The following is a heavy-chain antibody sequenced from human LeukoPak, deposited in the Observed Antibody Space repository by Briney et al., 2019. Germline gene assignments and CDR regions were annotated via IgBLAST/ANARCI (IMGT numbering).Heavy chain of an antibody. J-gene: IGHJ4*02. D-gene: IGHD2-21*02. V-gene: IGHV3-43*01. CDR1: GFKFDDYT. Sequence: GGSLRLSCSASGFKFDDYTMHWVRQAPGKGLEWVSLISWDGTNTFYSDSVKGRFTISRDNSKNSLYLQMNSLTSEDTAFYYCASEVVLTAILFDYWGQGTLVTVSS. CDR2: ISWDGTNT. CDR3: ASEVVLTAILFDY.